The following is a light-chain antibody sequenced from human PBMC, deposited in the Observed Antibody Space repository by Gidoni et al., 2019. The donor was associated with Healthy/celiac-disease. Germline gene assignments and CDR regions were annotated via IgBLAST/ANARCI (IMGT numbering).Light chain of an antibody. CDR1: QSVSSN. V-gene: IGKV3-15*01. Sequence: EIVMTQTPATLSVAPGESATLSCRASQSVSSNLASYQQKPGQAPRLLIYGASPRATGIPARFSGSGSGTEFTLLISSLQSEDFAVYYCQQYNNWPPGPFGQGTRLEIK. CDR2: GAS. J-gene: IGKJ5*01. CDR3: QQYNNWPPGP.